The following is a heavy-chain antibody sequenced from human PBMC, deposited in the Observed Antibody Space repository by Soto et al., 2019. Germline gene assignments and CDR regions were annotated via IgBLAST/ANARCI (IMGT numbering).Heavy chain of an antibody. CDR2: ISDTGNT. V-gene: IGHV4-59*01. J-gene: IGHJ5*02. CDR1: GGSIRSYS. D-gene: IGHD3-10*01. CDR3: ARDLFTMIRGVIRKWRSNP. Sequence: SETLSLTCTVSGGSIRSYSWSWIRQPPGKGLEWIGYISDTGNTYYNPSLKSRLTISADPSKNQFSLKLTSVTAADTAVYYCARDLFTMIRGVIRKWRSNPCGQGVLVTVSS.